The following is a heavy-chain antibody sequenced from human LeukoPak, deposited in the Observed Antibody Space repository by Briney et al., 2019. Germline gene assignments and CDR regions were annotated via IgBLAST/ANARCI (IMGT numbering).Heavy chain of an antibody. V-gene: IGHV3-23*01. CDR3: AKHGYCSGISCFFEF. CDR1: GFTFSSYA. D-gene: IGHD2-2*03. Sequence: PGGSLRLSCAASGFTFSSYAMSWVRQAPGKGLEWVSGISGSGPYTFYTDSVKGRFTISRDSSKNTLYLQMNSLRAEDTALYYCAKHGYCSGISCFFEFWGQGTLVTVSS. J-gene: IGHJ4*02. CDR2: ISGSGPYT.